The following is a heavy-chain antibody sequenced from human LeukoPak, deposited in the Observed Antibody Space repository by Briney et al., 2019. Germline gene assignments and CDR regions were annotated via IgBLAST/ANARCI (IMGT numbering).Heavy chain of an antibody. Sequence: EPSETLSLTCTVSGGSVSSSHYWDWIRQPPGKGLEWIGSIYYGGSTYYNASLRSRVTTSVDTSKNQFSLKLSSVTAADTAVYYCARDPGTTGSGWPYYYYGMDVWGQGTTVTVSS. CDR2: IYYGGST. J-gene: IGHJ6*02. V-gene: IGHV4-39*07. CDR3: ARDPGTTGSGWPYYYYGMDV. D-gene: IGHD6-19*01. CDR1: GGSVSSSHY.